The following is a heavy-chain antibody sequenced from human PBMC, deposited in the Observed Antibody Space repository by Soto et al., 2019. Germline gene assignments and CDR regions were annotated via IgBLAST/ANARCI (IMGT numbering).Heavy chain of an antibody. CDR2: IIPIFGTA. D-gene: IGHD2-2*01. V-gene: IGHV1-69*13. CDR3: ARDIRYCSSTSCYPFYYYGMDV. CDR1: GGTFSSYA. Sequence: SVKVSCKASGGTFSSYAISWVRQAPGQGLEWMGGIIPIFGTANYAQKFQGRVTITADESTSTAYMELSSLRSEDTAVYYCARDIRYCSSTSCYPFYYYGMDVWGQGTTVTVSS. J-gene: IGHJ6*02.